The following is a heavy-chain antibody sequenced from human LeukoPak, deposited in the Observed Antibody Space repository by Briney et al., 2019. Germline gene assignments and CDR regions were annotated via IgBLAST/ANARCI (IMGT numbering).Heavy chain of an antibody. CDR1: GYTFTGYY. J-gene: IGHJ3*02. D-gene: IGHD3-22*01. V-gene: IGHV1-2*02. Sequence: ASVNVSFKASGYTFTGYYMHWVRQAPGQGLEWMGWINPNSGGTNYAQKFQGRVTMTRDTSISTAYMELSRLRSDDTAVYYCARDLYDSSGTDAFDIWGQGTMVTVSS. CDR2: INPNSGGT. CDR3: ARDLYDSSGTDAFDI.